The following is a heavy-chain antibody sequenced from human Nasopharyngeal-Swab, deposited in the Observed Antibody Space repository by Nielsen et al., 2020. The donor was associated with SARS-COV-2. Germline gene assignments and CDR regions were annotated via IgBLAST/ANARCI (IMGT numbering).Heavy chain of an antibody. J-gene: IGHJ6*02. V-gene: IGHV3-30*14. Sequence: SCAASGFTFSSYAMHWVRQAPGQGLEWMAVISYEGSNKYYADSEKGRFTISRATSKNTLYLHMNSQRAEDTAVYYWAREAMVRGKPSIYYYYGMDVWGQGTTVTVSS. CDR2: ISYEGSNK. CDR1: GFTFSSYA. CDR3: AREAMVRGKPSIYYYYGMDV. D-gene: IGHD3-10*01.